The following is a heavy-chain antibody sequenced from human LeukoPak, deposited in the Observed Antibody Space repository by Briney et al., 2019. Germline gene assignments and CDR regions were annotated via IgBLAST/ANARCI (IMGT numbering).Heavy chain of an antibody. Sequence: ASVKVSCKVSGYTLTELSMHWVRQAPGKGLEWMGGFDPEDGETIYAQKFQGRVTMTEDTSTDTAYMELSSLRSEDTAVYYCATDPLYCSSTSCYGYFQHWGQGTLVTVSS. CDR1: GYTLTELS. CDR3: ATDPLYCSSTSCYGYFQH. D-gene: IGHD2-2*01. CDR2: FDPEDGET. J-gene: IGHJ1*01. V-gene: IGHV1-24*01.